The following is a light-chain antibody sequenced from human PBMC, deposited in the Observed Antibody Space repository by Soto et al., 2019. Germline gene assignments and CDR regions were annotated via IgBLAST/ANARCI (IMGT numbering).Light chain of an antibody. V-gene: IGKV1-5*03. CDR3: QQYHSISLT. J-gene: IGKJ4*01. Sequence: DIQMTQSPSTLSASVGDRVTITCRASQSISSWLTWYQQKPGKAPEYLIYKASTLKSGVPSRFSGSGSGTEFTLTIDSLQPDDFATYYCQQYHSISLTFGGGTKVDIK. CDR2: KAS. CDR1: QSISSW.